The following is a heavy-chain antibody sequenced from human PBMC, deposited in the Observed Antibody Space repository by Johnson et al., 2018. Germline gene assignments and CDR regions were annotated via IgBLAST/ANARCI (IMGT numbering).Heavy chain of an antibody. Sequence: VQLVESGGGLVQXGRSLRLXCTASGFTFGDYAMSWFRQAPGKGLEWVGFIRSKAYGGTTEYAPSVKGRFTISRDDSKSIAYLQMNSLKTEDTAVNYCTREATHCSGGSCYSSLALDIWGQGTMVTVSS. D-gene: IGHD2-15*01. CDR2: IRSKAYGGTT. V-gene: IGHV3-49*03. J-gene: IGHJ3*02. CDR1: GFTFGDYA. CDR3: TREATHCSGGSCYSSLALDI.